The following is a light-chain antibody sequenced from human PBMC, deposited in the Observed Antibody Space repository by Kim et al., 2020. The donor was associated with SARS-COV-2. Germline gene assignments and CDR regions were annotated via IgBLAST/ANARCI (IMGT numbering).Light chain of an antibody. Sequence: SVALGQTVRITCQGDSLRSYYASWYQQKPGQAPVLVIYGKNNRPSGIPDRFSGSSSGNTASLTITGAQAEDEADYYCNSRDSSARVFGGGTQLTVL. CDR2: GKN. J-gene: IGLJ3*02. V-gene: IGLV3-19*01. CDR1: SLRSYY. CDR3: NSRDSSARV.